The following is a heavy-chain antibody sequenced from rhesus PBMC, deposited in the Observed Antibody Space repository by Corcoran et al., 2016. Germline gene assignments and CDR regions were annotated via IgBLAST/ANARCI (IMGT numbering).Heavy chain of an antibody. CDR1: GGSISSNY. J-gene: IGHJ6*01. CDR3: ARLHYGLDS. V-gene: IGHV4-173*01. D-gene: IGHD1-44*02. Sequence: QLQLQESGPGLVKPSETLSLNCAVSGGSISSNYWSWIRQPPGKGLEWIGRISGSGGSTHYNPPLKSRATISTDTSKNQFSLKLSSGTAAGTAVYYCARLHYGLDSWGQGVVVTVSS. CDR2: ISGSGGST.